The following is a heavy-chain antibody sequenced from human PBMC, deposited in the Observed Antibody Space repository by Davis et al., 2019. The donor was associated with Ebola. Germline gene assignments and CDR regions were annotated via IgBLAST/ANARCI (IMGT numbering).Heavy chain of an antibody. CDR2: INHSGRT. CDR1: GGSFSGYY. V-gene: IGHV4-34*01. J-gene: IGHJ5*02. CDR3: NGVVIIRGSWFDP. D-gene: IGHD3-3*01. Sequence: MPSETLSLTCAVYGGSFSGYYWSWIRQPPGKGLEWIGEINHSGRTNYNPSLKSRVTISVDTSKNQFSLKLSSVTAADTAVYYCNGVVIIRGSWFDPWGQGTLVTVSS.